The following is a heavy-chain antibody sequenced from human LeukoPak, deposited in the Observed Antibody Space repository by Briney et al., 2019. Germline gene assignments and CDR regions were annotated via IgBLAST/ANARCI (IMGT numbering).Heavy chain of an antibody. J-gene: IGHJ3*02. CDR3: ARVPADRAFDI. CDR2: INPNSGGT. V-gene: IGHV1-2*02. Sequence: ASVKVSCKASGYSFTGYYIHWVRQAPGQGLEWMGWINPNSGGTNYAQKFQGRVTMTRDTSISTAYMELSSLRSEDTAVYYCARVPADRAFDIWGQGTMVTVSS. D-gene: IGHD1-14*01. CDR1: GYSFTGYY.